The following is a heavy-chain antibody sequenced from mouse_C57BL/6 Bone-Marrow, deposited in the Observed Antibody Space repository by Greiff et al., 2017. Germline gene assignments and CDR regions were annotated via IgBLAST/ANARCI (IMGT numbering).Heavy chain of an antibody. J-gene: IGHJ4*01. CDR2: IDPSDSYT. D-gene: IGHD4-1*01. Sequence: QVQLQQPGAELVMPGASVKLSCKASGYTFTSYWMHWVKQRPGQGLEWIGEIDPSDSYTNYNQKFKGKSTLTVDKSSSTAYMQLSSLTSEDSAVYDCARRTGTYYAMDYWGQGTSVTVSS. CDR3: ARRTGTYYAMDY. CDR1: GYTFTSYW. V-gene: IGHV1-69*01.